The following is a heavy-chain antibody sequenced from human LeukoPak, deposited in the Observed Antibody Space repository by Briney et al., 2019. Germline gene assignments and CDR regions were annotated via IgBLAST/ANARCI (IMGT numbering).Heavy chain of an antibody. Sequence: GGSLRLSCAASGFTFSDYYMSWIRQAPGKGLEWVSYISSSGSTIYYADSVKGRFTISRDNAKNSLYLQMNSLRAEDTAVYYCAREHPQMATSFLDYWGQGTLVTVSS. V-gene: IGHV3-11*01. J-gene: IGHJ4*02. CDR1: GFTFSDYY. D-gene: IGHD5-24*01. CDR3: AREHPQMATSFLDY. CDR2: ISSSGSTI.